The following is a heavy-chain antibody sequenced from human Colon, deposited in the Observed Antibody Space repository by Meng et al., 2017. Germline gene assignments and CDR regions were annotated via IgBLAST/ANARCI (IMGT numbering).Heavy chain of an antibody. CDR2: INSEGSST. V-gene: IGHV3-74*01. J-gene: IGHJ3*02. CDR3: ARDKMGATYDAFYI. CDR1: GFTFSNYW. D-gene: IGHD1-26*01. Sequence: GESLKISCAASGFTFSNYWMHWVRQAPGKGLVWVSRINSEGSSTTYADSVKGRFTISRDNAKNTLYLQMKSLRAEDTAVYYCARDKMGATYDAFYIWGQGTMVTVSS.